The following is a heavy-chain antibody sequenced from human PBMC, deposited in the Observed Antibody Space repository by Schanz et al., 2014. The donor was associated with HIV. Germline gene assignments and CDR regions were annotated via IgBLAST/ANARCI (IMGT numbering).Heavy chain of an antibody. CDR3: AREYYSRNWNWFDP. J-gene: IGHJ5*02. Sequence: VQLLESGGGVVQPGGSLRLSCAASGFTFRNFGMHWVRQAPGKGLEWVAVIWYDGTNIDYADSVKGRFTVSRDNSKNMLYLQMNSLRAEDTAVYYCAREYYSRNWNWFDPWGQGTLVTVSS. CDR2: IWYDGTNI. V-gene: IGHV3-33*01. D-gene: IGHD6-13*01. CDR1: GFTFRNFG.